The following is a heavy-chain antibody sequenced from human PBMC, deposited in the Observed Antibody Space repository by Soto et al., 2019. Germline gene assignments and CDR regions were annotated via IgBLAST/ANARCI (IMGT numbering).Heavy chain of an antibody. J-gene: IGHJ4*02. V-gene: IGHV3-30*18. D-gene: IGHD2-2*01. Sequence: QVQLVESGGGVVQPGRSLRLSCAASGFTFSSYGMHWVRQAPGKGLGWVAVISYDGSNKYYADSVKGRFTISRDNSKNTLYLQMNSLRAEDTAVYYCAKDKVRVVPVYYFDYWGQGTLVTVSS. CDR3: AKDKVRVVPVYYFDY. CDR2: ISYDGSNK. CDR1: GFTFSSYG.